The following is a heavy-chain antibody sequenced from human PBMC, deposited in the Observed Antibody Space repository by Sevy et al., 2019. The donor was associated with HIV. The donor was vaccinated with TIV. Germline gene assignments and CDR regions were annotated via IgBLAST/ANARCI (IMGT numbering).Heavy chain of an antibody. CDR1: GYTFTSYD. V-gene: IGHV1-8*01. J-gene: IGHJ5*02. CDR2: MNPNSGNT. D-gene: IGHD5-18*01. Sequence: ASVKVSCKASGYTFTSYDINWVRQATGQGLEWMGWMNPNSGNTGYAQKFQGRVTMTRNTSISTAYMELSSLRSEDTAVYYCAGGDTAMVWNWFDPWGQGTLVTVSS. CDR3: AGGDTAMVWNWFDP.